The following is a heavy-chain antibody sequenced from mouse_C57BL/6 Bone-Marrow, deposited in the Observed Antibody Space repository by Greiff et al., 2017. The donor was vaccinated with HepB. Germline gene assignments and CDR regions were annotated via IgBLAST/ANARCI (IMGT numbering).Heavy chain of an antibody. CDR3: ERHDYGAWFAY. D-gene: IGHD2-4*01. Sequence: EVQLVESGGDLVKPGGSLKLSCAASGFTFSSYGMSWVRQTPDKRLEWVATISSGGSYTYYPDSVKGRFTISRDNAKNTLYLQMSSLKSEDTAMYYCERHDYGAWFAYWGQGTLVTVSA. CDR2: ISSGGSYT. CDR1: GFTFSSYG. J-gene: IGHJ3*01. V-gene: IGHV5-6*01.